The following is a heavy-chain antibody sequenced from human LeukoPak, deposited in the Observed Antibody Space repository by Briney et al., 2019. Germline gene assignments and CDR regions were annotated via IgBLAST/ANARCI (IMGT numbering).Heavy chain of an antibody. J-gene: IGHJ4*02. Sequence: GGSLRLSCAASGFTFSSYAMSWVRQAPGKGLEWVSDFSHSGDNTYYADSVKGRFTISRDNSKNTVYLQMDSLRTEDTAVYYCANNWNLDYWGQGTLVTVSS. CDR1: GFTFSSYA. CDR3: ANNWNLDY. CDR2: FSHSGDNT. D-gene: IGHD1-1*01. V-gene: IGHV3-23*01.